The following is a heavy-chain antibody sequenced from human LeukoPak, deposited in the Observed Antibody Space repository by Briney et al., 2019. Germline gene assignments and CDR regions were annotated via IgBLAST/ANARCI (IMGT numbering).Heavy chain of an antibody. CDR2: INPNSGGT. CDR1: GYTFTGYY. V-gene: IGHV1-2*06. Sequence: ASVKVSCKASGYTFTGYYMHWVRQAPGQGLEWMGRINPNSGGTNYAQKFQGRVTMTRDTSISTVYMEVSRLRSDDTAVYYCARDPRIAVAGKYFDYWGQGTLVTVSS. J-gene: IGHJ4*02. CDR3: ARDPRIAVAGKYFDY. D-gene: IGHD6-19*01.